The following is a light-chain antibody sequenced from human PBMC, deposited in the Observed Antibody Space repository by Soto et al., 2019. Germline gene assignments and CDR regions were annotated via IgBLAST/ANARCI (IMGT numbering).Light chain of an antibody. CDR2: GAS. Sequence: SVLTQTPGTLSLSPGARATLSCRASQSVSRNYLAWYQQRPGQAPRLLIYGASRRATGIPDRFSGSGSGTDFTLTISRLEPEDFAVYYCQQYAISPYTFGQGTKVEIK. J-gene: IGKJ2*01. CDR3: QQYAISPYT. CDR1: QSVSRNY. V-gene: IGKV3-20*01.